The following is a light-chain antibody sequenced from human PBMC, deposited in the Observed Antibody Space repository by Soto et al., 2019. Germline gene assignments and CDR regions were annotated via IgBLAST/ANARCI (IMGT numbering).Light chain of an antibody. J-gene: IGKJ5*01. CDR3: QAYNNWSPT. CDR2: DVS. V-gene: IGKV3-15*01. Sequence: EIVGSQAPGILSLSQWERVTLSCRASQSVTKNNLNWYQQKPGQPPRLLIHDVSIRATGIPARFNGSGSGTEFTLTISSLQSEDFAVYDCQAYNNWSPTIGLGTRVAI. CDR1: QSVTKNN.